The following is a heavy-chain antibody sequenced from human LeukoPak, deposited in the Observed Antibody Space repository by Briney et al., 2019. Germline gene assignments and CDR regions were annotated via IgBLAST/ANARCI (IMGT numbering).Heavy chain of an antibody. CDR2: IYYSGSTY. CDR1: GASISSGGYY. V-gene: IGHV4-31*03. D-gene: IGHD1-26*01. CDR3: ARGRGSYYRNYFDY. Sequence: SQTLSLTCTVSGASISSGGYYWSWIRQHPGKGLEWIGYIYYSGSTYYYNPSLKSRVTISVDTSKNQFSLELTSVTAADTAVYYCARGRGSYYRNYFDYWGQGTLVTDSS. J-gene: IGHJ4*02.